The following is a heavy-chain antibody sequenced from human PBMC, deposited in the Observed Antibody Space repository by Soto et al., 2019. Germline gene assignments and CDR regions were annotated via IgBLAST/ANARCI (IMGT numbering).Heavy chain of an antibody. CDR3: ARDKDRLQLGGNYYYILDV. V-gene: IGHV1-69*12. D-gene: IGHD1-1*01. CDR2: IMPVFPAP. CDR1: GGTFSTSA. J-gene: IGHJ6*02. Sequence: QVQLVQSGAEVKKPGSSVKVSCKASGGTFSTSAISWVRQAPGQGLEWVGGIMPVFPAPDYAQKFQGRVIITADETTTTAYLELTSLRADDTAVYYCARDKDRLQLGGNYYYILDVWGQGTAITVSS.